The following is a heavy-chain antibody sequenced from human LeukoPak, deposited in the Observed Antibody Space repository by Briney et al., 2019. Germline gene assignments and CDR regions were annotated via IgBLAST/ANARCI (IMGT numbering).Heavy chain of an antibody. V-gene: IGHV3-30*18. CDR1: GFTFSSYG. J-gene: IGHJ4*02. Sequence: PGRSLRLSCAASGFTFSSYGMHWVRQAPGKGLEWVALISYDGSNKYYADSVKGRFTISRDTSKNMLYLQMNSLRAEDTAVYYCAKGVGSRVFWSGYYFDYWGQGTLVTVSS. CDR3: AKGVGSRVFWSGYYFDY. CDR2: ISYDGSNK. D-gene: IGHD3-3*01.